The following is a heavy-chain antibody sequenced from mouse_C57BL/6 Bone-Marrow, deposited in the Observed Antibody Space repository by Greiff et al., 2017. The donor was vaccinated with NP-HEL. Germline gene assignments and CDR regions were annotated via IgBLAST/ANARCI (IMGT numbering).Heavy chain of an antibody. Sequence: VQLQQSGAELVKPGASVKLSCTASGFNIKDYYMHWVKQRTEPGLEWIGRIDPEDGETKSAPKFQGKATITADTSANTAYRQLSSLTSEDTAVYYCARTELTGQFAYWGQGTLVTVSA. J-gene: IGHJ3*01. V-gene: IGHV14-2*01. D-gene: IGHD4-1*01. CDR2: IDPEDGET. CDR3: ARTELTGQFAY. CDR1: GFNIKDYY.